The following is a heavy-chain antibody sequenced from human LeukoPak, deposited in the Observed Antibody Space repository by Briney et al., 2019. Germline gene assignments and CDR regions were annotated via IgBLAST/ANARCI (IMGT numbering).Heavy chain of an antibody. CDR3: ARDGPGFCSGGGCYYYYMDV. V-gene: IGHV3-7*01. D-gene: IGHD2-15*01. J-gene: IGHJ6*03. CDR1: GFTFSSYL. CDR2: IKQYGCEK. Sequence: GGSLTLSCAASGFTFSSYLMSWVRHAPGKGLEWVANIKQYGCEKNYVHSVKGRFTISRDNAKNSLYLQMNSLRAEDTAVYYCARDGPGFCSGGGCYYYYMDVWGKGAKVGLSS.